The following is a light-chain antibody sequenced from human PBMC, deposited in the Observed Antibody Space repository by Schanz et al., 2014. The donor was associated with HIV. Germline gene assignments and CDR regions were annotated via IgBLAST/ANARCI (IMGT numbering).Light chain of an antibody. V-gene: IGLV2-14*02. J-gene: IGLJ2*01. CDR2: EVT. Sequence: QSVLTQPASVSGSPGQSITISCTGTRNDVGTYNLVSWYQQHPGKAPQLMIYEVTKRPSGVSDRFSGSKSDNTASLTVSGLQAEDEADYYCSSYTSSSSVVFGGGTKLTVL. CDR3: SSYTSSSSVV. CDR1: RNDVGTYNL.